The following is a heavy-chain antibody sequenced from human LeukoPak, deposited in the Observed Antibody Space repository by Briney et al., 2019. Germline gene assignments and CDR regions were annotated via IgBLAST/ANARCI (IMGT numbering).Heavy chain of an antibody. CDR3: AKERGYSYGPNYFDY. CDR2: ISGSGGST. J-gene: IGHJ4*02. V-gene: IGHV3-23*01. Sequence: PGGSLRLSYAASGFTFSSYAMSWVRQAPGKGLEWVSAISGSGGSTYYADSVKGRFTISRDNSKNTLYLQMNSLRAEDTAVYYCAKERGYSYGPNYFDYWGQGTLVTVSS. CDR1: GFTFSSYA. D-gene: IGHD5-18*01.